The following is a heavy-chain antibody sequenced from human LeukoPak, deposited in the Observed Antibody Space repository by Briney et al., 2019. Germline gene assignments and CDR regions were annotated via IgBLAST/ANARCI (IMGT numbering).Heavy chain of an antibody. CDR3: AKVGRAHYYYMDV. D-gene: IGHD3-10*01. CDR1: GFTVSSNY. Sequence: GGSLRLSCAASGFTVSSNYMSWVRQAPGKGLEWVSAISGSGGSTYYADSVKGRFTISRDNSKNTLYLQMNSLRAEDTAVYYCAKVGRAHYYYMDVWGKGTTVTVSS. CDR2: ISGSGGST. J-gene: IGHJ6*03. V-gene: IGHV3-23*01.